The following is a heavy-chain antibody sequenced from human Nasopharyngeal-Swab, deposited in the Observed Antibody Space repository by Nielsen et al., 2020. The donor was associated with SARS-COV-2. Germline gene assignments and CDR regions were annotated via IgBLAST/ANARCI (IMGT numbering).Heavy chain of an antibody. V-gene: IGHV3-11*05. J-gene: IGHJ3*02. CDR3: ARAGSSWYNAFDI. Sequence: WIRQPPGKGLGWVSYISSSSSYTNYADSVKGRFTISRDNAKNSLYLQMNSLRAEDTAVYYCARAGSSWYNAFDIWGQGTMVTVSS. CDR2: ISSSSSYT. D-gene: IGHD6-13*01.